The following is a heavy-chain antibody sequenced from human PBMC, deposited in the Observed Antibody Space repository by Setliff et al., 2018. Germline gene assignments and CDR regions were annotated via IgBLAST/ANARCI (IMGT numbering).Heavy chain of an antibody. CDR3: ARQKYWSGYYGEGYYYYMDV. Sequence: KTSETLSLTCSVSGGSITGSSDYWGWVRQPPGEGLEWIGSINYSGRSHYDPSLRSRVAIFMDMSKNQYSLTLSSVTAADTALYFCARQKYWSGYYGEGYYYYMDVWGKGTTVTVS. D-gene: IGHD3-3*01. V-gene: IGHV4-39*01. J-gene: IGHJ6*03. CDR1: GGSITGSSDY. CDR2: INYSGRS.